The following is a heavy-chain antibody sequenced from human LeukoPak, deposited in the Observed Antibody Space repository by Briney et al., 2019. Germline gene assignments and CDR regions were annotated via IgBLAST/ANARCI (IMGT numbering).Heavy chain of an antibody. CDR3: ARAGTYGSYDAFDI. V-gene: IGHV3-53*01. D-gene: IGHD3-10*01. CDR1: GFTVRSNY. CDR2: VYSDGST. Sequence: GGSLRLSCATSGFTVRSNYMSWVRQAPGKGLECVSFVYSDGSTTYADSVKGRFAISRDNFKNTLYLQMYSLRAEDTAIYYCARAGTYGSYDAFDIWGLGTMVTVSS. J-gene: IGHJ3*02.